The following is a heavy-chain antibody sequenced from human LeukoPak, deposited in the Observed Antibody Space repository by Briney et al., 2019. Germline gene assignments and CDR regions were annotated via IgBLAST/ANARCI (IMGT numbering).Heavy chain of an antibody. V-gene: IGHV3-33*01. J-gene: IGHJ4*02. CDR1: GFTFSNYG. D-gene: IGHD3-9*01. CDR2: IWYDGGKK. Sequence: GGSLRLSCAASGFTFSNYGMHWVRQAPGKGLEWVAVIWYDGGKKYYVDSVKGRFTISRDNSKNTLYLQMSSLRAEDTAVYYCARDFYDVLTGYQHNFDYWGQGTLVTVSS. CDR3: ARDFYDVLTGYQHNFDY.